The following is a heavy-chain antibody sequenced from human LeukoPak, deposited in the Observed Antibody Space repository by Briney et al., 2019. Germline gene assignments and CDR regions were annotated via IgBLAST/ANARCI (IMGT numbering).Heavy chain of an antibody. D-gene: IGHD6-19*01. CDR1: GGSISSISYY. Sequence: NPSETLSLTCTVSGGSISSISYYWSWIRQPPGKELEWRASLYFSGSTYYSPSLKSRLTTSVDTSKNQFSLRLTSLTAADTAVYYCARHNKGAQWLVPGGLDVWGQGTTVTVSS. CDR3: ARHNKGAQWLVPGGLDV. CDR2: LYFSGST. V-gene: IGHV4-39*01. J-gene: IGHJ6*02.